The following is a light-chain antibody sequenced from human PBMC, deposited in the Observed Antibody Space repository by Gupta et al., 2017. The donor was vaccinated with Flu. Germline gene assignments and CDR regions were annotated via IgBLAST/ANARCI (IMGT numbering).Light chain of an antibody. J-gene: IGKJ1*01. CDR1: QSVSSSY. CDR2: GAS. CDR3: QQYGSSPGT. Sequence: GTLSLSPGERSTLSCRASQSVSSSYLAWYQQNPGQAPRLLIYGASSRATGIPDRFSGSGSGTDFTLTISRLEPEDFAVYYCQQYGSSPGTFGQGTKVEIK. V-gene: IGKV3-20*01.